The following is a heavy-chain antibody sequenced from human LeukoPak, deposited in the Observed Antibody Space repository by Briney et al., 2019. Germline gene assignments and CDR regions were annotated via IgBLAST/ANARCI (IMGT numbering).Heavy chain of an antibody. CDR2: ISGSGGRT. CDR3: ATVTMIVVVISRYFQH. V-gene: IGHV3-23*01. D-gene: IGHD3-22*01. CDR1: GFTFNFCC. Sequence: GSLRIFFAASGFTFNFCCLTWVRQASREGLEWVPGISGSGGRTYYADSVQGRFTISRDNSKNTLYLQMHSLRAEDTAVYYCATVTMIVVVISRYFQHWGQGTLVTVSS. J-gene: IGHJ1*01.